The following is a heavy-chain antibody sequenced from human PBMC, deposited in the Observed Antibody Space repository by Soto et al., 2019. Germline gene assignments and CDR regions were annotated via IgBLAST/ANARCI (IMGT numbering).Heavy chain of an antibody. Sequence: HRGGSLRLSCAASGFTFSSYAMSWVRQAPGKGLEWVSAISGSGGSTYYADSVKGRFTISRDNSKNTLYLQMNSLRAEDTAVYYCAKDLVGYCSSTSCYTIGYYGMDVWGQGTTVTVSS. CDR1: GFTFSSYA. J-gene: IGHJ6*02. CDR3: AKDLVGYCSSTSCYTIGYYGMDV. V-gene: IGHV3-23*01. D-gene: IGHD2-2*02. CDR2: ISGSGGST.